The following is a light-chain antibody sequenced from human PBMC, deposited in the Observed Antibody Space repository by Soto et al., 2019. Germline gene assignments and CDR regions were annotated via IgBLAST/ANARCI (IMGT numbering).Light chain of an antibody. CDR2: GAS. CDR1: QSISGA. CDR3: QQYNNWAWS. Sequence: EIVMTQSPATLSVSPGGRATLSCRASQSISGALAWYQQKPGQAPRLLIYGASTKATTFPARFSGSGSGTDYTLTISSLQSEDFAVYYCQQYNNWAWSFGQGTKVEIK. V-gene: IGKV3-15*01. J-gene: IGKJ1*01.